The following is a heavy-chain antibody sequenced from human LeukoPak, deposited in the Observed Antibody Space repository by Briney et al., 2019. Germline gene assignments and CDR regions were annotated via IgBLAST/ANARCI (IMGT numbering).Heavy chain of an antibody. V-gene: IGHV1-8*01. J-gene: IGHJ5*02. CDR3: ARAHGYCSGGSCYNWFDP. CDR2: MNPNRGNT. Sequence: ASVKVSCKASGYTFTSYDINWVRQATGQGLEWMGWMNPNRGNTGYAQKFQGRVTMTRNTSISTAYMELSSLRSEDTAVHYCARAHGYCSGGSCYNWFDPWGQGTLVTVSS. CDR1: GYTFTSYD. D-gene: IGHD2-15*01.